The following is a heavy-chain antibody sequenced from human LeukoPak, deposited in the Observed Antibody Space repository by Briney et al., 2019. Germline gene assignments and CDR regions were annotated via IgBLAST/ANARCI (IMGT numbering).Heavy chain of an antibody. CDR1: GYTLTELS. J-gene: IGHJ4*02. D-gene: IGHD2-2*01. CDR2: FDPEDGET. Sequence: GASVKVSCKVSGYTLTELSMHWVRQAPGKGLEWMGGFDPEDGETIYAQKFQGRVTMTRDMSTSTVYMELSSLRSEDTAVYYCAREEGYCSSTSCYPFDYWGQGTLVTVSS. CDR3: AREEGYCSSTSCYPFDY. V-gene: IGHV1-24*01.